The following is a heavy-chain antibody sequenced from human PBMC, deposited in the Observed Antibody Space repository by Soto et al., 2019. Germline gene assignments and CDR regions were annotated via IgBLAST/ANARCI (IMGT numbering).Heavy chain of an antibody. D-gene: IGHD2-15*01. V-gene: IGHV3-30*18. Sequence: HVQLVESGGGVVQPGRSLRLSCAASGFSFSICGMHWVRQAPGKGLEWVAAISSDGSDKYYSESVKGRFTISRDNSKNTLFLQMNSLRVEDTAVYYCVKGSEVARQELDYWGQGTLVTVSS. CDR1: GFSFSICG. CDR3: VKGSEVARQELDY. CDR2: ISSDGSDK. J-gene: IGHJ4*02.